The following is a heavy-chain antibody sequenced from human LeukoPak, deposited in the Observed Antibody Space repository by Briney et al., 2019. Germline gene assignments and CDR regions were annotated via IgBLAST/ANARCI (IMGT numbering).Heavy chain of an antibody. CDR2: IYWDDDK. Sequence: SGPTLVNPTQTLTLTCTFSGFSLSTSGVGVGWIRQPPGKALEWLALIYWDDDKRYSPSLKSRLTITKDTSKNQVVLTMTNMDPVDTATYYCAHSSSANGYYYGSGSYLAEYFQHWGQGTLVTVSS. CDR1: GFSLSTSGVG. D-gene: IGHD3-10*01. V-gene: IGHV2-5*02. J-gene: IGHJ1*01. CDR3: AHSSSANGYYYGSGSYLAEYFQH.